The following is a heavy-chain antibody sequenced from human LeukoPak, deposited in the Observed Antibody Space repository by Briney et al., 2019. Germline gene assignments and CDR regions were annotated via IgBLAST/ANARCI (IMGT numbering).Heavy chain of an antibody. CDR2: INPNSGGT. D-gene: IGHD6-19*01. CDR1: GYAFTDYF. Sequence: ASVKVSCKASGYAFTDYFIHWVRQAPGQGLEWMGWINPNSGGTNYAQKFQGRVTMIRDTSISTAYMELSRLRSDDTAVYYCARPVDSSGWYEFDPWGQGTLVTVSS. V-gene: IGHV1-2*02. J-gene: IGHJ5*02. CDR3: ARPVDSSGWYEFDP.